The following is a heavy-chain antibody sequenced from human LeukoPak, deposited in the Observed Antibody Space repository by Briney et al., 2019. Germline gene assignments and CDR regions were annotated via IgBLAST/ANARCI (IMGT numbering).Heavy chain of an antibody. V-gene: IGHV1-18*01. J-gene: IGHJ6*02. CDR1: VYTFVSYG. Sequence: ASVKVSCKASVYTFVSYGISWVRQAPGQGLEWMGWISGYNGKTTYAEKFQGRVAVTIDRSRSTAYLELRSLRSDDTAIWVGDTATLDNYRGMDVWGQGATVIVSS. CDR3: DTATLDNYRGMDV. CDR2: ISGYNGKT. D-gene: IGHD5-18*01.